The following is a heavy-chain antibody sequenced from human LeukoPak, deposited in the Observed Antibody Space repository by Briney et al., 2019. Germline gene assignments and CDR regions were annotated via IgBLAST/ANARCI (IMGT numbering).Heavy chain of an antibody. D-gene: IGHD1-26*01. J-gene: IGHJ3*02. CDR1: GYTFTDYY. V-gene: IGHV1-2*02. CDR3: ARDRSGTYTDAFDI. CDR2: INPNSGDT. Sequence: GASVKVSCKASGYTFTDYYMHWVRQAPGQGLEWMGWINPNSGDTNYAQKFQGRVTMTRDTSISTAYMELSRLSSDDTAVYYCARDRSGTYTDAFDIWGQGTMVTVSS.